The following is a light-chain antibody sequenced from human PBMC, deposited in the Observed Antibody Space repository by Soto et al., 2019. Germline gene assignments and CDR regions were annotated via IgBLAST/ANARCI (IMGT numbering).Light chain of an antibody. CDR3: QQSFTAPIT. CDR1: QTISKN. J-gene: IGKJ5*01. CDR2: GAS. Sequence: ERMMTQSPATLSLSPRETATLSCRASQTISKNLAWYQHKPGQPPRLLIYGASTRATGIPGRFSGSGSGSAFTLTISSLQPEDSATYYCQQSFTAPITFGQGTRLEIK. V-gene: IGKV3-15*01.